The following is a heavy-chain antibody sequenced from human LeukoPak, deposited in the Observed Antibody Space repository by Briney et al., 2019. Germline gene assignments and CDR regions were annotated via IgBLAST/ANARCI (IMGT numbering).Heavy chain of an antibody. J-gene: IGHJ4*02. Sequence: GGSLRLSCAASGFTFSSYAMTWVRQAPGKGLEWVSAISGRGGSTYYADSVKGRCTISRDNSRNTLYLQVNSLRAEDTAVYYCAKALIWGSAPVYYFDYWGQGTLVTVSS. CDR3: AKALIWGSAPVYYFDY. CDR1: GFTFSSYA. V-gene: IGHV3-23*01. D-gene: IGHD3-16*01. CDR2: ISGRGGST.